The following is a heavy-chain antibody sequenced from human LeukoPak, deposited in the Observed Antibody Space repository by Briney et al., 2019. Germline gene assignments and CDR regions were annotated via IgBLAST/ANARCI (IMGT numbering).Heavy chain of an antibody. CDR2: ISAYHGST. D-gene: IGHD1-26*01. V-gene: IGHV1-18*01. Sequence: GASVKVSCKASRYTFSNYAYTWVRQAPGQGLEWMGWISAYHGSTEYAQKFQGRDTMTTDTSTSTAYMELRSLRSDDTAVYYCARGKWELVVSAFDIWGQGTQVTVSS. CDR3: ARGKWELVVSAFDI. J-gene: IGHJ3*02. CDR1: RYTFSNYA.